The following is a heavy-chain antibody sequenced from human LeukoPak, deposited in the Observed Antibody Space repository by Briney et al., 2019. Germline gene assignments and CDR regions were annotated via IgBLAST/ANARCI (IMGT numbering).Heavy chain of an antibody. J-gene: IGHJ4*02. CDR3: ARALYSSGWAD. CDR1: GGSFSGYY. D-gene: IGHD6-19*01. CDR2: INHSGST. Sequence: SETLSLTCAVYGGSFSGYYWSRIRQPPGKGLEWIGEINHSGSTNYNPSLKSRVTISVDTSKNQFSLKLSSVTAADTAVYYCARALYSSGWADWGQGTLVTVSS. V-gene: IGHV4-34*01.